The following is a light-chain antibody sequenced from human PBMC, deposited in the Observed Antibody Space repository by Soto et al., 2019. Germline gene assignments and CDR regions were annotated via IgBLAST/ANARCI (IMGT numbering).Light chain of an antibody. CDR2: RIS. Sequence: IVMKQSPATLSVSPGERASLSCRASQTVGASLAWYQQRPGQAPRLLFYRISTRATGIPARFSGSGSGTEFTLTINSLQSEDFAVYYCQQHYQWPITFGQGTRLEIK. CDR1: QTVGAS. CDR3: QQHYQWPIT. V-gene: IGKV3D-15*01. J-gene: IGKJ5*01.